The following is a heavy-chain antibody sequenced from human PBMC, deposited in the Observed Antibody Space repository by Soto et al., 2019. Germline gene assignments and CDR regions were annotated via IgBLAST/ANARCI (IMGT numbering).Heavy chain of an antibody. V-gene: IGHV4-59*08. Sequence: QVQLQESGPGLVKPSETLSLTCTGSGGSISSYYWSWIRQSPGKGLECIGYIHYSGSTNYNPSLKSRVTISVDTPKNQFSLKLSSVTAADTAVYYCARSRIEAAGTVYHWGQGTLVTVSS. D-gene: IGHD6-13*01. CDR1: GGSISSYY. CDR2: IHYSGST. CDR3: ARSRIEAAGTVYH. J-gene: IGHJ5*02.